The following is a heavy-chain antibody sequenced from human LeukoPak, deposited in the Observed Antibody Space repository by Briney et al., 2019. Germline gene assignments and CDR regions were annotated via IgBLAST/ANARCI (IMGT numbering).Heavy chain of an antibody. V-gene: IGHV3-38-3*01. CDR2: ISGGST. J-gene: IGHJ4*02. CDR1: GFTASSNE. Sequence: GGSLRLSCAASGFTASSNEMSWVRQAPGKGLEWVSSISGGSTYYADSRKGRFTISRDNSKNTLHLQMNSLRAEDTAVYYCAKIKQLAALGDFDYWGQGTLVTVSS. CDR3: AKIKQLAALGDFDY. D-gene: IGHD6-6*01.